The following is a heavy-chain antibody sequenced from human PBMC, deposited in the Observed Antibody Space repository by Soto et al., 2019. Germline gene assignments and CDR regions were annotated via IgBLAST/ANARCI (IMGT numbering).Heavy chain of an antibody. V-gene: IGHV3-15*01. D-gene: IGHD1-26*01. CDR1: RLSFTNAW. J-gene: IGHJ6*02. CDR2: IKSKTDGGTA. Sequence: EVQLVESGGGFVQPGGSLRLSCVASRLSFTNAWMSWVCQAPGKGPEWVGRIKSKTDGGTADYAAPVKGRFTISRDDSQNTLYLHMDSLKAEDTAIYHCSTDIGIYGLDIWGQGTTVTVSS. CDR3: STDIGIYGLDI.